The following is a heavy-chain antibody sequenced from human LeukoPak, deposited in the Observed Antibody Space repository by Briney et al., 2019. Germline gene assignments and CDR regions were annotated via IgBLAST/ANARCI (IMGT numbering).Heavy chain of an antibody. D-gene: IGHD3-10*01. V-gene: IGHV4-34*01. CDR3: ARDFGGDGEFDYYYYMDV. J-gene: IGHJ6*03. CDR1: GGSFSGYY. Sequence: PSETLSLTCAVYGGSFSGYYWSWIRQPPGKGLEWIGEINHSGSTNSNPSLKSRVTISVDTSKNQFSLKLSSVTAADTAVYYCARDFGGDGEFDYYYYMDVWGKGTTVTISS. CDR2: INHSGST.